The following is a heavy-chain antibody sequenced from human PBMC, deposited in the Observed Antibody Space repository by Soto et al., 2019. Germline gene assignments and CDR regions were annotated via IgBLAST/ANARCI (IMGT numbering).Heavy chain of an antibody. D-gene: IGHD3-3*01. J-gene: IGHJ4*02. V-gene: IGHV4-31*03. Sequence: QVQLQESGPGLVKPSQTLSLTCTVSGGSISSGGYYWSWIRQHPGKGLEWIGYIYYSGSTYYNPSLQSRVTISVDTSKNQFSLKLSSVTAADTAVYYCARATEWLRTYYFDYWGQGTLVTVSS. CDR1: GGSISSGGYY. CDR2: IYYSGST. CDR3: ARATEWLRTYYFDY.